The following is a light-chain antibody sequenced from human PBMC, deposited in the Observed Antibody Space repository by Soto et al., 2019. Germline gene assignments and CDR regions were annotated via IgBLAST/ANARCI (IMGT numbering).Light chain of an antibody. CDR3: QQYSRLWS. V-gene: IGKV1-5*03. Sequence: DIKMTQSPASLSASVGDRVTITCRASESISTWLSWYQQKPGKAPKLLIYGASSLESGVPPRFSGDGSGTEFTLTIRSLKRDDFGIYYCQQYSRLWSFGQGTKLDIK. CDR1: ESISTW. J-gene: IGKJ1*01. CDR2: GAS.